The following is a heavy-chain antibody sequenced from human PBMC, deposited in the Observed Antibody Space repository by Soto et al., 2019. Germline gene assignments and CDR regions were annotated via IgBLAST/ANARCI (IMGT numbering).Heavy chain of an antibody. D-gene: IGHD1-20*01. CDR2: VYYTGTT. CDR3: AGILSP. Sequence: SETLSLTCTVSGGSINNYYWTWIRQPPGMGLEWIGYVYYTGTTSYNPSLKSRVTISIDGSKNQFSLKMSSVTAADTAVYYCAGILSPWGQEPLVTFSS. CDR1: GGSINNYY. J-gene: IGHJ5*02. V-gene: IGHV4-59*12.